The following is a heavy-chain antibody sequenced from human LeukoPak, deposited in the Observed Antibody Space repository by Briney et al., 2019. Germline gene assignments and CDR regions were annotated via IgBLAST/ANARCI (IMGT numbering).Heavy chain of an antibody. CDR1: GFTYNSYA. CDR3: ARGSSSSRPYYFDY. CDR2: IIYSGGDT. J-gene: IGHJ4*01. Sequence: GASLTLSCIASGFTYNSYAMSWVRQSPGKGLEWVSSIIYSGGDTYHADYVKGRLTISRDNSKKTLYLQMYSLRHDDTALYYCARGSSSSRPYYFDYWGHGILVTVSS. V-gene: IGHV3-23*01. D-gene: IGHD6-6*01.